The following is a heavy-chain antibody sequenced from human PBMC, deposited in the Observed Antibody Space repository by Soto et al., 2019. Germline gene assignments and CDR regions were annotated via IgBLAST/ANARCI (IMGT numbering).Heavy chain of an antibody. Sequence: GGSLSLSCAAAGVTFRSYAMSWVSQNPGKGLDWVSAISGSGGSTYYADSVKGRFTISRDNSKNTLYLQMNSLRAEDTAVYYCAKDSRLRFLEWLSPPYFDYWGQGTLVTGSS. V-gene: IGHV3-23*01. CDR2: ISGSGGST. J-gene: IGHJ4*02. CDR1: GVTFRSYA. D-gene: IGHD3-3*01. CDR3: AKDSRLRFLEWLSPPYFDY.